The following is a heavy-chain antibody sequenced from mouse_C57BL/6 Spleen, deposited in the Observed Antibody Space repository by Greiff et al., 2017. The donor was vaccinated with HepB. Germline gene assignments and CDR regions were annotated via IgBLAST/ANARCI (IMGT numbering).Heavy chain of an antibody. CDR1: GYTFTTYP. J-gene: IGHJ4*01. V-gene: IGHV1-47*01. CDR2: FHPYNDDT. D-gene: IGHD5-1*01. Sequence: QVQLKESGAELVKPGASVKMSCKASGYTFTTYPIEWMKQNRGKSLEWIGNFHPYNDDTKYNEKFKGKATLTVEKSSSTVYLELSRLTSDDSAVYYCARGTYYYYAMDYWGQGTSVTVSS. CDR3: ARGTYYYYAMDY.